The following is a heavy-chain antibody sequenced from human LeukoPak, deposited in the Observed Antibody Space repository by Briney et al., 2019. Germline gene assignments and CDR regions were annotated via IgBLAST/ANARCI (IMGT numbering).Heavy chain of an antibody. Sequence: ASVKVSCKASGYTFTGYYMHWVRQAPGQGLEWMGWINPYSGDTNYPQKFQGRVTMTRDTSISTAYVGLSSLRSDDTAVYYCARGRYSSGWYDFDYWGQGTLVTVSS. V-gene: IGHV1-2*02. D-gene: IGHD6-19*01. CDR3: ARGRYSSGWYDFDY. CDR1: GYTFTGYY. CDR2: INPYSGDT. J-gene: IGHJ4*02.